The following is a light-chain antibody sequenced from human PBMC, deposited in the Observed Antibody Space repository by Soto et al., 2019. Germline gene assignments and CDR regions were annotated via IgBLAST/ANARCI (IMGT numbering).Light chain of an antibody. J-gene: IGLJ1*01. CDR2: NVY. Sequence: QSALTQPASVSGSPGQSITISCTGTSSDVGAYNFVSWHQQHPGKAPKLIIYNVYDRPSGISYRFSGSKSGNTASLTISGLQGEGEADYYCSSYTISRTYVFGTGTKVTVL. CDR1: SSDVGAYNF. CDR3: SSYTISRTYV. V-gene: IGLV2-14*03.